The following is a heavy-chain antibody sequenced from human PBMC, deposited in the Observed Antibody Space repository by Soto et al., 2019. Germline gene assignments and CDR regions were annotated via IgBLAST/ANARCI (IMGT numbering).Heavy chain of an antibody. D-gene: IGHD1-26*01. CDR1: GGTFSSYA. CDR3: ARGSGSYYVVDAFDS. V-gene: IGHV1-69*05. J-gene: IGHJ3*02. CDR2: IIPIFGTA. Sequence: GASVKVSCKASGGTFSSYAISWVRQAPGQGLEWMGGIIPIFGTANYAQKFQGRVTMTRDASTSTAYMELSSLRSEDTAVYYCARGSGSYYVVDAFDSWGQGTMVTVSS.